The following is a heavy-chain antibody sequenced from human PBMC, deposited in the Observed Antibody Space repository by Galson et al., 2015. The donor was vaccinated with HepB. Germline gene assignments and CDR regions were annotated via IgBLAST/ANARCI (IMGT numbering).Heavy chain of an antibody. CDR2: ISTSGSSI. J-gene: IGHJ4*02. CDR3: ARGKTLPGTRFSDY. D-gene: IGHD3-3*01. Sequence: SLRLSCAASGFSFSDHYMTWIRQPPGKGLEWLSYISTSGSSIYYADSVKGRFTISRDNAKNSLYLQMNSLRAEDTALYYCARGKTLPGTRFSDYWGQGTQVTVSS. CDR1: GFSFSDHY. V-gene: IGHV3-11*01.